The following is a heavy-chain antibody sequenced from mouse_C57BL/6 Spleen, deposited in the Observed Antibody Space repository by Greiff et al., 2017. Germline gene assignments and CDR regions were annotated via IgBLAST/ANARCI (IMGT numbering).Heavy chain of an antibody. CDR2: IYPGDGDT. D-gene: IGHD1-1*01. CDR1: GYAFSSSW. Sequence: VQLQQSGPELVKPGASVKISCKASGYAFSSSWMNWVKQRPGKGLEWIGRIYPGDGDTNYNGKFKGKATLPADKSSSTAYMQLSSLTSEDSAVYVGARYITTVVAPYFDYWGQGTTLTVSS. CDR3: ARYITTVVAPYFDY. V-gene: IGHV1-82*01. J-gene: IGHJ2*01.